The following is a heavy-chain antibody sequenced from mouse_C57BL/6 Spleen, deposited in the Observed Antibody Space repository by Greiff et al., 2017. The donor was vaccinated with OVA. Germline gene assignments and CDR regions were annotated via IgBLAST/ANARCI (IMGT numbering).Heavy chain of an antibody. CDR3: ARPYYYGSSYWYVDV. Sequence: QVTLKESGPGILQPSQTLSLTCSFSGFSLSTFGMGVGWIRQPSGKGLEWLAHIWWDDDKYYNPALKSRLTISKDTSKNQVCLKIANVDTADTATYYCARPYYYGSSYWYVDVWGTGTTVTVSS. CDR2: IWWDDDK. J-gene: IGHJ1*03. CDR1: GFSLSTFGMG. V-gene: IGHV8-8*01. D-gene: IGHD1-1*01.